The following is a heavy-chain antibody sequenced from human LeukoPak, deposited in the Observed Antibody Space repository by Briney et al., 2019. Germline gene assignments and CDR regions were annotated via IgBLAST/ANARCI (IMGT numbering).Heavy chain of an antibody. V-gene: IGHV3-7*01. CDR1: GFTFSTYW. D-gene: IGHD3-22*01. J-gene: IGHJ3*02. Sequence: GGSLRLSCAASGFTFSTYWMTWVRQAPGKGLEWVANIKPDGSEKNYVDSVNGRFTISRDNAKNSLSMQMNSLRAEDTAVYYCARERYYDSSGYWGPDAFDIWGQGTMVTVSS. CDR2: IKPDGSEK. CDR3: ARERYYDSSGYWGPDAFDI.